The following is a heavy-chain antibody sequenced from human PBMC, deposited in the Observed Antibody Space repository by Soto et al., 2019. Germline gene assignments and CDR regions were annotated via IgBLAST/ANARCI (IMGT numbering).Heavy chain of an antibody. J-gene: IGHJ5*02. CDR2: IYYSGST. D-gene: IGHD4-4*01. CDR3: ARQYSNYDRWFDP. V-gene: IGHV4-59*08. CDR1: GGSISSYY. Sequence: SETLSLTCTVSGGSISSYYWSWIRQPPGKGLEWIGYIYYSGSTNYNPSLKSRVTISVDTSKNQFSLKLSSVTAADTAVYYCARQYSNYDRWFDPWGQGTLVTVSS.